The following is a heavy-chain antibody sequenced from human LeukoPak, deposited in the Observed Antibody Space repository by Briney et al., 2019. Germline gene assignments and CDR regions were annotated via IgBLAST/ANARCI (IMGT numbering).Heavy chain of an antibody. CDR1: RFTFSSYG. D-gene: IGHD6-19*01. CDR2: ISVDGSYK. V-gene: IGHV3-30*18. J-gene: IGHJ4*02. CDR3: AKQYSSGWPFDS. Sequence: PGGSLRLSCAASRFTFSSYGMHWVRQAPGKGLEWVAVISVDGSYKFYADSVKGRLTISRDNSKNTLYLQMNSLRAEDTAVYYCAKQYSSGWPFDSWGQGTLVTVSS.